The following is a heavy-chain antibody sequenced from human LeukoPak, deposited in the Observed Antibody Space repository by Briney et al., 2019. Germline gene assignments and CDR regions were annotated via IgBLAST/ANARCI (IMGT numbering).Heavy chain of an antibody. D-gene: IGHD3-10*01. V-gene: IGHV4-34*01. J-gene: IGHJ5*02. CDR2: IYYSGST. CDR3: ARHGSGYWFDP. CDR1: GGSFSGYY. Sequence: ASETLSLTCAVYGGSFSGYYWSWIRQPPGKGLEWIGSIYYSGSTYYNPSLKSRVTISVDTSKNQFSLKLSSVTAADTAVYYCARHGSGYWFDPWGQGTLVTVSS.